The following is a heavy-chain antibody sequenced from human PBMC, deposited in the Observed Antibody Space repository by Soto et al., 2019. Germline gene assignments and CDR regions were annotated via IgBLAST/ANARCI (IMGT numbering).Heavy chain of an antibody. CDR1: GGSISSSSYY. CDR2: IYYSGST. CDR3: AKELRHDYNLAYFAH. J-gene: IGHJ4*02. Sequence: PSETLSLTCTVSGGSISSSSYYWGWIRQPPGTGLEWIGTIYYSGSTFYNPSLKSRVTISVDTSRNQFSLKLSSVTAADTAVYYCAKELRHDYNLAYFAHWGQGTLVTVSS. V-gene: IGHV4-39*02. D-gene: IGHD4-4*01.